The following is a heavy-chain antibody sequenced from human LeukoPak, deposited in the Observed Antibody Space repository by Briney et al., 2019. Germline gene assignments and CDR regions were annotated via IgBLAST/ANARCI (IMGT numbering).Heavy chain of an antibody. Sequence: ASVKVSCKASGYTFTSYYMHWVRQAPGQGLEWMGIINPSGGSTNYAQKFQGRVAMTRDTSTSTVYMELSSLRSEDTAVYYCARDDNSGYSYGAGGYWGQGTLVTVSS. D-gene: IGHD3-22*01. V-gene: IGHV1-46*01. CDR1: GYTFTSYY. CDR2: INPSGGST. CDR3: ARDDNSGYSYGAGGY. J-gene: IGHJ4*02.